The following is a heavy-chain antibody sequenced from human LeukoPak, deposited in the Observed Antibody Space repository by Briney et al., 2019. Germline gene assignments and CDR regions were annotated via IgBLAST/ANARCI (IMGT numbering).Heavy chain of an antibody. J-gene: IGHJ4*02. CDR2: ISYDGSNK. CDR3: ARALTVTIHAFDY. V-gene: IGHV3-30-3*01. CDR1: GFTLSSYW. Sequence: GGSLRLSCAASGFTLSSYWMHWVRQAPGKGLEWVAVISYDGSNKYYADSVKGRFTISRDNSKNALYLQMNSLRAEDTAVYYCARALTVTIHAFDYWGQGTLVTVSS. D-gene: IGHD4-17*01.